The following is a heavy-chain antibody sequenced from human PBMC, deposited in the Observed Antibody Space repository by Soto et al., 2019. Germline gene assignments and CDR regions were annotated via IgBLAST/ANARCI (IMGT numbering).Heavy chain of an antibody. V-gene: IGHV3-21*01. CDR3: ARAYNWNSNWFDP. J-gene: IGHJ5*02. Sequence: GGSLRLSCAASGFTFSSYSMNWVRQAPGKGLEWVSSISSSSSYIYYADSVKGRFTISRDNAKNSLYLQMNSLRAEDTAVYYCARAYNWNSNWFDPWGQGTLVTVSS. D-gene: IGHD1-7*01. CDR2: ISSSSSYI. CDR1: GFTFSSYS.